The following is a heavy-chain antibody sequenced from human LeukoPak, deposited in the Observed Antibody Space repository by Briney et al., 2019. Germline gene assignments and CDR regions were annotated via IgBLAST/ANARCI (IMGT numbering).Heavy chain of an antibody. Sequence: SETLSLTCTVSAGSVSSYYWRWIRQPAGKGLEWIVRIHTSGSTNYNPYVKSRVSMSVDTTKNQISLKLSSVTAADTDEYYCARAAAGDSSGYYLKFDYWGQGTLVTVAS. CDR3: ARAAAGDSSGYYLKFDY. V-gene: IGHV4-4*07. CDR1: AGSVSSYY. J-gene: IGHJ4*02. CDR2: IHTSGST. D-gene: IGHD3-22*01.